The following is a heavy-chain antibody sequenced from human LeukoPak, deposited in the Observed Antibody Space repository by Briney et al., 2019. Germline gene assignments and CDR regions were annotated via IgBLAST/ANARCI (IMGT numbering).Heavy chain of an antibody. V-gene: IGHV4-61*02. CDR1: GGSISSGSYY. J-gene: IGHJ4*02. Sequence: SRTLSLTCTVSGGSISSGSYYWSWIRQPAGKGLEWIGRIYTSGSTNYNPSLKSRVTISVDTPKNQFSLKLSSVTAADTAVYYCARSNYDILTGYYLDFDYWGQGTLVTVSS. CDR3: ARSNYDILTGYYLDFDY. D-gene: IGHD3-9*01. CDR2: IYTSGST.